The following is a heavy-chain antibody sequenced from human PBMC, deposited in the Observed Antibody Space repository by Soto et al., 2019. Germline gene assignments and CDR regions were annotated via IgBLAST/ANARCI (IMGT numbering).Heavy chain of an antibody. Sequence: GGSLRLSCAASGFTFSSYVMSWVRQAPGKGLEWVSYISSSGSTIYYADSVKGRFTISRDNAKNSLYLQMNSLRAEDTAVYYCARGDSNSWSDYWGQGTLVTVSS. V-gene: IGHV3-48*04. CDR2: ISSSGSTI. J-gene: IGHJ4*02. D-gene: IGHD6-13*01. CDR3: ARGDSNSWSDY. CDR1: GFTFSSYV.